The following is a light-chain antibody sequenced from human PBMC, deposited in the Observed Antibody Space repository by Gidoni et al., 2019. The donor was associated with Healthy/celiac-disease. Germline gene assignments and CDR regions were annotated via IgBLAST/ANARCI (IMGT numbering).Light chain of an antibody. J-gene: IGLJ3*02. V-gene: IGLV3-25*03. Sequence: SYELPQPPSVSVSPGQTARITCSGDALPKQYAYWYQQKPGQAPVLVIYKDSERPSGIPERLSGYSSGTTVTLTISGVKAEDEADYYCQSADSSGTYEVFGGGTKLTVL. CDR3: QSADSSGTYEV. CDR2: KDS. CDR1: ALPKQY.